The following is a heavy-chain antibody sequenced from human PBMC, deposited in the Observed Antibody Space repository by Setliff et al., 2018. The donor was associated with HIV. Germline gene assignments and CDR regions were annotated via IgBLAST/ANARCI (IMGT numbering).Heavy chain of an antibody. CDR1: GGSMNENH. V-gene: IGHV4-4*08. CDR3: AXTGYAFDI. CDR2: IHTSGST. J-gene: IGHJ3*02. Sequence: PSETLSLTCTVSGGSMNENHWSWLRQSPGKGLEWIAYIHTSGSTYFNPSFISRVTISIDSSKNQFSLKLMSLTAADTAVYYCAXTGYAFDIWGRGTMVTVSS.